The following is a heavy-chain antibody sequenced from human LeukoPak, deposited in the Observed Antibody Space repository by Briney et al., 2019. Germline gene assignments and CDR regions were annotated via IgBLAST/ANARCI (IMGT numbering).Heavy chain of an antibody. Sequence: ASVKVSCKASGGTFTHFVISWLRQAPGQGLEWMGWINPNSGGTNYAQKFQGRVTMTRDTSISTAYMELSRLRSDDTAVYYCARGQGAAAGQFDYWGQGTLVTVSS. J-gene: IGHJ4*02. CDR1: GGTFTHFV. CDR2: INPNSGGT. V-gene: IGHV1-2*02. D-gene: IGHD6-13*01. CDR3: ARGQGAAAGQFDY.